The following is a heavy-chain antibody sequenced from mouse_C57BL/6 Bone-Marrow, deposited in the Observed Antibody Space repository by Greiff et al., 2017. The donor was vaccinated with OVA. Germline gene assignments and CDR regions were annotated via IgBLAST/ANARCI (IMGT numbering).Heavy chain of an antibody. CDR3: ARSDYDGYYGAMDY. V-gene: IGHV1-19*01. J-gene: IGHJ4*01. D-gene: IGHD2-3*01. CDR2: INPYNGGT. Sequence: EVKLVESGPVLVKPGASVKMSCKASGYTFTDYYMNWVKQSHGKSLEWIGVINPYNGGTSYNQKFKGKATLTVDKSSSTAYMELNSLTSEDSAVYYCARSDYDGYYGAMDYWGQGTSVTVSS. CDR1: GYTFTDYY.